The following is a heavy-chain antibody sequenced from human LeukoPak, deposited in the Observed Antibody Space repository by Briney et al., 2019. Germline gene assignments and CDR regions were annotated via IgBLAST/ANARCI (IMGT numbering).Heavy chain of an antibody. CDR1: GGSISSGGYS. CDR3: ARVVDCSGGSCYSNWFGP. J-gene: IGHJ5*02. D-gene: IGHD2-15*01. V-gene: IGHV4-30-2*01. CDR2: IYHSGST. Sequence: SSQTLSLTCAVSGGSISSGGYSWSWIRQPPGKGLEWIGYIYHSGSTYYNPSLKSRVTISVDRSKNQFSLKLSSVTAADTAVYYCARVVDCSGGSCYSNWFGPWGQGTLVTVSS.